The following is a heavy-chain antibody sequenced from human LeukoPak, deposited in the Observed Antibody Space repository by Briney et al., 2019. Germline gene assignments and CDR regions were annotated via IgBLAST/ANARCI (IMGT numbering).Heavy chain of an antibody. D-gene: IGHD2-15*01. CDR1: GGSISSGGYY. V-gene: IGHV4-31*03. J-gene: IGHJ3*02. CDR3: ARLVPLAGYCSGGSCYPHANDKLASAFDI. Sequence: PSETLSLTCTVSGGSISSGGYYWSWIRQHPGKGLEWIGYIYHSGSTYYNPSLKSRVTISVDTSKNQFSLKLSSVTAADTAVYYCARLVPLAGYCSGGSCYPHANDKLASAFDIWGQGTMVTVSS. CDR2: IYHSGST.